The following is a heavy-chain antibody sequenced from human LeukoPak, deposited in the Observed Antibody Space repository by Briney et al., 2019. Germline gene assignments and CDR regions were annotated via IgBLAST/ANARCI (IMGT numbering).Heavy chain of an antibody. D-gene: IGHD4-23*01. Sequence: PSATLSLTCTVSGGSISSHYWNWIRQPPGKGLEWIGYIYYSGSTNYNPSLKSRVTISVDTSKNQFSLKLSSVTAADTAVYYCARETTVVTPGRSDVFDIWGQGTMVTVSS. CDR3: ARETTVVTPGRSDVFDI. V-gene: IGHV4-59*11. CDR2: IYYSGST. CDR1: GGSISSHY. J-gene: IGHJ3*02.